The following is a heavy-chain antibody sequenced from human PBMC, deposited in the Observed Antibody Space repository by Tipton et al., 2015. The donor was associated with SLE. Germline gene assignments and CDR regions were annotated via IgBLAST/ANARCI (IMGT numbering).Heavy chain of an antibody. CDR2: IETKTAGETT. CDR1: GFTFSNAW. D-gene: IGHD2-15*01. CDR3: VGSFLAY. Sequence: SLRLSCAVSGFTFSNAWMSWARQAPGKGLEWVAHIETKTAGETTNYAAPVKGRFTISRDDSKNMLFLQMNSLTTEDTAMYYCVGSFLAYWGQGTRVTVSS. V-gene: IGHV3-15*04. J-gene: IGHJ4*02.